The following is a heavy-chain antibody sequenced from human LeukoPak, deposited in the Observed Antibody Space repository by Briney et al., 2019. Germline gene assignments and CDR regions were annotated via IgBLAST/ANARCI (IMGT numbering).Heavy chain of an antibody. V-gene: IGHV3-11*01. CDR3: ARVASAADAFDI. Sequence: GGSLRLSCAASGFTFSDYYMSWIRQAPGKGLEWVSYISSSGSTIYYADSVKGRFTISRDNAKNSLYLQMSSLRAEDTAVYYCARVASAADAFDIWGQGAMVTVSS. CDR1: GFTFSDYY. D-gene: IGHD6-13*01. CDR2: ISSSGSTI. J-gene: IGHJ3*02.